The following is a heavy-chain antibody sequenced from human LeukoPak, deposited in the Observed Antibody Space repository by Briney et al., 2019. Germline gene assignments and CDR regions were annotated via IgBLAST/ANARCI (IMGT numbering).Heavy chain of an antibody. V-gene: IGHV3-15*01. J-gene: IGHJ4*02. Sequence: GGSLRLSCAVSEFTFSNVWMSWVRQAPGKGLEWVGRIKSKTDGGTIDYAAVVKGRFTISRDDSKNTLYLQMDSLKTEDTAVYYCTTTTTVTTDHWGQGTLVTVSS. CDR2: IKSKTDGGTI. D-gene: IGHD4-17*01. CDR1: EFTFSNVW. CDR3: TTTTTVTTDH.